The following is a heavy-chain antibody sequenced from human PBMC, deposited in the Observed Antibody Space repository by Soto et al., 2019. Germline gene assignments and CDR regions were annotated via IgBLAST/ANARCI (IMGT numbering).Heavy chain of an antibody. D-gene: IGHD2-15*01. J-gene: IGHJ5*02. CDR3: AREGVVVVPATRWFDP. Sequence: GGSLRLSCAASGFTFSSSGMHWVRQAPGKGPEWVAVTSFDGSSGYYADSVRGRFTISRDNSNNTLYLQMNSLRAEDTAVYYCAREGVVVVPATRWFDPWGQGTLVTVSS. CDR2: TSFDGSSG. V-gene: IGHV3-30*03. CDR1: GFTFSSSG.